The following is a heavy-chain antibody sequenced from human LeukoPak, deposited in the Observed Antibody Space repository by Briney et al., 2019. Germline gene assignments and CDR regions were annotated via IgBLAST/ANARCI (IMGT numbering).Heavy chain of an antibody. CDR2: IHDSGST. V-gene: IGHV4-39*07. CDR3: ASSSSWLLFDY. CDR1: GGSISGNNYH. D-gene: IGHD6-13*01. Sequence: SETLSLTCTVSGGSISGNNYHWGWIRQPPGKGLEWIGSIHDSGSTYYNPSLKSRVTISVDTSKNQFSLKLSSVTAADTAVYYCASSSSWLLFDYWGQGTLVTVSS. J-gene: IGHJ4*02.